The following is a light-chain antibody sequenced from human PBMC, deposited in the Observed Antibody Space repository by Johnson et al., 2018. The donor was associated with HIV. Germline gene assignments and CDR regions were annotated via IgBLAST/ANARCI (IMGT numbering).Light chain of an antibody. CDR2: ENN. J-gene: IGLJ1*01. Sequence: QSVLTQPPSVSAAPGQKVTISCSGSSSNIGNHYVSWFQQLPGTAPKFLIFENNKRPSGIPDRFSGSKSGTSATLGITGLQTGDEADYYCGTWDSSLSGVFGTGTKVTVL. V-gene: IGLV1-51*02. CDR3: GTWDSSLSGV. CDR1: SSNIGNHY.